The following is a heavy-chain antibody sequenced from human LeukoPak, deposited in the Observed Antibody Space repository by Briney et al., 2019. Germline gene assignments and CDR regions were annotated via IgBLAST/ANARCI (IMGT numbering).Heavy chain of an antibody. CDR1: GFTFSSYS. D-gene: IGHD5-18*01. Sequence: GGSLRLSCAASGFTFSSYSMNWVRQAPGKGLEWVSSISSSSSYIYYADSVKGRFTISRDNAKNSLYLQMNSLRAEDTAVYYCARDGGYSYGYPLDYWGQGTLVTVSP. J-gene: IGHJ4*02. CDR3: ARDGGYSYGYPLDY. CDR2: ISSSSSYI. V-gene: IGHV3-21*01.